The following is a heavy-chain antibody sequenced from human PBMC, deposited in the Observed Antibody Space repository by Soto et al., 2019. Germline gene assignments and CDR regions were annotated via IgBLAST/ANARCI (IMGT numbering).Heavy chain of an antibody. CDR3: AREGGGYCSGGSCQVDY. D-gene: IGHD2-15*01. J-gene: IGHJ4*02. V-gene: IGHV4-39*02. Sequence: QLQLQESGPGLVKPSETLSLTCTVSGGSIRSSSYYWGWIRQPPGKGLEWIGSIYYRGNTYYNPSIKGRVTISVNTSKNQFSLKLSSVTAADTAVYYCAREGGGYCSGGSCQVDYWGQGTLVTVSS. CDR2: IYYRGNT. CDR1: GGSIRSSSYY.